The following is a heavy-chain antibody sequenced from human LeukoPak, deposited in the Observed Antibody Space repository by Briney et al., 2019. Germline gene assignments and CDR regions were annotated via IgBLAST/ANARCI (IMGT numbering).Heavy chain of an antibody. CDR3: ARLGIAVAGNFDY. J-gene: IGHJ4*02. Sequence: GGSLRLSCAASGFTFSSYGMHWVRQAPGKGLEWVAAIWYDGSNKNYVDSVKGRFTISRDNSKNTLYLQMNSLRAEDTAVYYCARLGIAVAGNFDYWGQGTLVTVSS. D-gene: IGHD6-19*01. CDR2: IWYDGSNK. V-gene: IGHV3-33*01. CDR1: GFTFSSYG.